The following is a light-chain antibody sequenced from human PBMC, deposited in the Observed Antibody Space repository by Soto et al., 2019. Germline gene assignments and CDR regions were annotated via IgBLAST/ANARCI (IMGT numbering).Light chain of an antibody. V-gene: IGKV3-15*01. CDR1: QRFSRT. CDR2: GAS. Sequence: EIMMTQSPATLSVSPGETATLSCRASQRFSRTLAWYQQKPGQAPRLLIYGASTRVIGVPARFSGSGSGTEYSLTISSLQSEDFAVYYCQQYNTWLYTFGQGTKLEIK. J-gene: IGKJ2*01. CDR3: QQYNTWLYT.